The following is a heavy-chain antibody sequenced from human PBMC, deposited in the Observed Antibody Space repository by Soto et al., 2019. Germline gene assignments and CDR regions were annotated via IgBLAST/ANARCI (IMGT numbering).Heavy chain of an antibody. V-gene: IGHV4-59*01. CDR2: IYYTGVT. J-gene: IGHJ4*02. Sequence: ASETLSLTCTVSGGSSGAYFWNWVRQPPGKGLEWIGNIYYTGVTSYNPSLESRVTISLDTSKNQFSLRLSSVTAADTAVYYCARPSVPATRGPLDYWGQGALVTVSS. CDR3: ARPSVPATRGPLDY. D-gene: IGHD6-19*01. CDR1: GGSSGAYF.